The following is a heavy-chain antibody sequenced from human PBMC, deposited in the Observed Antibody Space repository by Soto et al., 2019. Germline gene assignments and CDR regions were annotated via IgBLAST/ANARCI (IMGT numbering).Heavy chain of an antibody. J-gene: IGHJ4*02. V-gene: IGHV4-31*03. CDR1: GGPISSGGYY. CDR3: ARVVVALGYCSGGSCYSQHFDY. Sequence: QVQLQESGPGLVKPSQTLSLTCTVSGGPISSGGYYWSWIRQHPGKGLEWIGYIYYSGSTYYNPSLKSRVTISVDTSKNQFSLKLSSVTAADTAVYYCARVVVALGYCSGGSCYSQHFDYWGQGTLVTVSS. CDR2: IYYSGST. D-gene: IGHD2-15*01.